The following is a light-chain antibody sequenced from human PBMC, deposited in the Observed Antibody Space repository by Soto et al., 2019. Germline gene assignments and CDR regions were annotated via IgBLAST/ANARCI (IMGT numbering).Light chain of an antibody. J-gene: IGKJ2*01. CDR1: ETLGRNY. CDR3: QQYGSSPSMYT. CDR2: RIY. Sequence: ETLLTQSPGTLSLSPGERATLSCRATETLGRNYLAWYQQKPGQAPRLLIHRIYIRAAGIPDRFSGSASGTDFTLTISRLEPEDFAVYYCQQYGSSPSMYTFGQGTKLEIK. V-gene: IGKV3-20*01.